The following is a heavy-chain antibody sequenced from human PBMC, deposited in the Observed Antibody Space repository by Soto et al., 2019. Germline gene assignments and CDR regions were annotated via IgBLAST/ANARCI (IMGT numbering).Heavy chain of an antibody. CDR1: GYTFTSYG. J-gene: IGHJ4*02. V-gene: IGHV1-18*01. CDR3: ATYCGGDCYPTVVFDY. CDR2: ISAYNGNT. D-gene: IGHD2-21*02. Sequence: QVQLVQSGAEAKKPGASVKVSCKASGYTFTSYGISWVRQAPGQGLEWMGWISAYNGNTNYAQKLQGRVTMTTDTSTSTAYMELRSLRSDDTAVYYCATYCGGDCYPTVVFDYWGQGTLVTVSS.